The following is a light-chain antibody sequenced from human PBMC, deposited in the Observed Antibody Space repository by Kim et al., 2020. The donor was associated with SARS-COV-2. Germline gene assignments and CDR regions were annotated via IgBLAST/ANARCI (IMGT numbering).Light chain of an antibody. J-gene: IGLJ3*02. Sequence: RVTISCSGSSSNIGSNTVNWYQQLPGTAPKLLIYSSNQRPSGVPDRFSGSKSGTSASLAISGLQSEDEADYYCAAWDDSLNGPNWVFGGGTKLTVL. V-gene: IGLV1-44*01. CDR3: AAWDDSLNGPNWV. CDR1: SSNIGSNT. CDR2: SSN.